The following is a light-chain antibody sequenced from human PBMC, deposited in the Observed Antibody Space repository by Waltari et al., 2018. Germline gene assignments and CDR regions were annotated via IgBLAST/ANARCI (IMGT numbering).Light chain of an antibody. CDR3: QQYNSYTLT. Sequence: DIQMTQSPSTLSASVGDRVTITCRASQSISSWLAWYQQKPGKAPKLLIYKAASLESGVPSRFSGSGSGTEFTLTISSLQPDDFATYYCQQYNSYTLTFGGGTKVEIK. CDR2: KAA. CDR1: QSISSW. J-gene: IGKJ4*01. V-gene: IGKV1-5*03.